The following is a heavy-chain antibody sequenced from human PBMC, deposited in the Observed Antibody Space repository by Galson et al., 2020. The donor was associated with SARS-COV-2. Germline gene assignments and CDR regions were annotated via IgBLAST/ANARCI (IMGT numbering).Heavy chain of an antibody. D-gene: IGHD6-19*01. J-gene: IGHJ4*02. CDR1: GFTFSSYA. Sequence: TGGSLRLSCAASGFTFSSYAMHWVRKAPGKGLEWLAVISYDGSNKYYADSVKGRFTISRDNSKNTLYLQMNSLRAEDTAVYYCARNVGSGWYYLDYWGQGTLVTVSS. CDR2: ISYDGSNK. V-gene: IGHV3-30-3*01. CDR3: ARNVGSGWYYLDY.